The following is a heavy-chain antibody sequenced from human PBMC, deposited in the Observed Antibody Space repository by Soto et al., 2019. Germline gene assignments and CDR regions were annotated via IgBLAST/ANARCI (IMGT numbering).Heavy chain of an antibody. CDR2: IFNSGST. CDR3: ARSGGSGIYSYLSLDY. J-gene: IGHJ4*01. CDR1: GGSISRHY. Sequence: SETLSLTCTVSGGSISRHYWSWIRQPPGKGLERIGNIFNSGSTSYNPSLKSRVTISVDRSRTQFSLQLSSVTAADTAVYYCARSGGSGIYSYLSLDYWGHGTLVTVSS. D-gene: IGHD3-10*01. V-gene: IGHV4-59*11.